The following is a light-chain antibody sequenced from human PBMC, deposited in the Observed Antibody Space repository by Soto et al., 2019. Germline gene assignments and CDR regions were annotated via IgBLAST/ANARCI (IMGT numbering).Light chain of an antibody. V-gene: IGLV2-8*01. CDR1: SSDVGGYNY. CDR2: EVS. Sequence: QYALTQPPSASGSPGQSVTISCTGTSSDVGGYNYVSWYQQHPGKAPKLMIYEVSKRPSGVPDRFSGSKSGNTASLTVSGLQAEYEADYYCSSYAGSNNSLYVFGTGTKVTVL. J-gene: IGLJ1*01. CDR3: SSYAGSNNSLYV.